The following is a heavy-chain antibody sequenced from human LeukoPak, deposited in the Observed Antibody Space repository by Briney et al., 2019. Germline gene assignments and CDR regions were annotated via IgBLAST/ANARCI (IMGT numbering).Heavy chain of an antibody. D-gene: IGHD3-3*01. CDR3: ARGRVVFDY. J-gene: IGHJ4*02. V-gene: IGHV4-34*01. CDR1: GGSFSGYY. Sequence: SQTLSLTCAVYGGSFSGYYWSWIRQPPGKGLEWIGEINHSGSTNYNPSLKSRVTISVDTSKNQFSLKLSSVTAADTAVYYCARGRVVFDYWGQGTLVTVSS. CDR2: INHSGST.